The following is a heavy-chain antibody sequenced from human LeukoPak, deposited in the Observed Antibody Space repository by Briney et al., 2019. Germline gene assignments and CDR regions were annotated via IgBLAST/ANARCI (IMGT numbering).Heavy chain of an antibody. CDR3: AREPPKYYDFWSGYGSGYYYYGMDV. V-gene: IGHV1-46*01. CDR1: GYTFTSYY. J-gene: IGHJ6*02. D-gene: IGHD3-3*01. CDR2: ISPSGGST. Sequence: ASVKVSCKASGYTFTSYYMHWVRQAPGQGLEWMGIISPSGGSTSYAQKLQGRVTMTTDTSTSTAYMELRSLRSDDTAVYYCAREPPKYYDFWSGYGSGYYYYGMDVWGQGTTVTVSS.